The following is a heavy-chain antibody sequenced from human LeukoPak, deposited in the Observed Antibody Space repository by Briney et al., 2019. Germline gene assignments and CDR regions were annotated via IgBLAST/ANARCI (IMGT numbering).Heavy chain of an antibody. V-gene: IGHV3-20*04. CDR3: ARVRNYGSGSPDY. CDR1: EFIFDGYG. J-gene: IGHJ4*02. Sequence: PGGSLRLSCAASEFIFDGYGMNWVRQAPGKGLEWVSSINWNGDSTGYADSVKGRFTVSRDNAENSLYLHMHTLRAEDTAFYYCARVRNYGSGSPDYWGQGTLVTVSS. D-gene: IGHD3-10*01. CDR2: INWNGDST.